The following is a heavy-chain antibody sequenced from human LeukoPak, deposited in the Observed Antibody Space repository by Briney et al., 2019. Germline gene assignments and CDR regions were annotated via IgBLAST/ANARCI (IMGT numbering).Heavy chain of an antibody. V-gene: IGHV3-23*01. CDR2: ISGSGGST. D-gene: IGHD3-22*01. J-gene: IGHJ4*02. Sequence: QPGGSLILSCAASGFIFSNYALSWVRQAPGKGLEWVSVISGSGGSTHYADSVKGRFTISRDNSKNTLYLQMNSLRAEDTAVYYCANDYYDSGGYWSQGTLVTVSS. CDR1: GFIFSNYA. CDR3: ANDYYDSGGY.